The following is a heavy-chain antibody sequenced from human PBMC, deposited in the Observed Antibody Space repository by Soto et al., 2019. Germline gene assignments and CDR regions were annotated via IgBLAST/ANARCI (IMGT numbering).Heavy chain of an antibody. V-gene: IGHV3-23*01. J-gene: IGHJ4*02. D-gene: IGHD5-12*01. Sequence: GGSLRLSCAASGFTFSSYAMSWVRQAPGKGLEWVSAISGSGGSTYYADSVKGRFTISRDNAKNSLFLQMNSLRAEDTAVYYCARGHIVATILDYWGQGTLVTVSS. CDR2: ISGSGGST. CDR1: GFTFSSYA. CDR3: ARGHIVATILDY.